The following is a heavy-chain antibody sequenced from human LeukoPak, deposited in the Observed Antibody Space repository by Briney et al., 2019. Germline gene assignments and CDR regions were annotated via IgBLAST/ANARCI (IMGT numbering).Heavy chain of an antibody. J-gene: IGHJ4*02. CDR2: ITGRGVRT. CDR3: ANGAHPDSSHYYFDY. Sequence: GGSLRLSCAASGFTFSRYGMSWVRQAPGKGLEWVSAITGRGVRTYNGDSVKGRFTISGDNSKNTVFLQMNSLRGEDTAVYYCANGAHPDSSHYYFDYWGQGALVTVSS. CDR1: GFTFSRYG. D-gene: IGHD2-2*01. V-gene: IGHV3-23*01.